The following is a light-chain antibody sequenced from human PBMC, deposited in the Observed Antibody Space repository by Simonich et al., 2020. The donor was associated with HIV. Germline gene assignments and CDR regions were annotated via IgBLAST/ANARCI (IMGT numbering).Light chain of an antibody. CDR3: AVWDDSLSGPV. CDR2: TNK. V-gene: IGLV1-47*01. CDR1: SSNIGSNY. J-gene: IGLJ3*02. Sequence: QSVLTQPPSASGTPGQRVTISCSGSSSNIGSNYVYWYQQLPGTAPKLLIYTNKQRPSGVPDRFSGSKSATSASLAISGLRSEDEADYYCAVWDDSLSGPVFGGGTKLTVL.